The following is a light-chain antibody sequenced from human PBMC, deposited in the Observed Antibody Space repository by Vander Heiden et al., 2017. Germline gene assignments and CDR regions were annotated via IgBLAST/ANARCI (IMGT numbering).Light chain of an antibody. V-gene: IGLV1-51*01. CDR1: SSNIGNNY. J-gene: IGLJ3*02. CDR2: DNN. Sequence: QSVLTQPPSLAAAPGQKVTSSCSGSSSNIGNNYVSWYQQFQGTTPKLLISDNNKRPSGTPDRFSGSKSGTSATLGITGLQTGDEADYYCSTWDTSLSAVVFGGGTKVNVL. CDR3: STWDTSLSAVV.